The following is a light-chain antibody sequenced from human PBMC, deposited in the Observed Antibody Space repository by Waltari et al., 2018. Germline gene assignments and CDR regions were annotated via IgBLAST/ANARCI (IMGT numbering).Light chain of an antibody. J-gene: IGKJ1*01. V-gene: IGKV1-5*03. CDR3: QQYDTYPWT. CDR2: RTS. CDR1: ENVNSW. Sequence: IQMTQSPSTLSSSVGDRVTITCRASENVNSWLAWYQQKPGKAPKLLISRTSTLESGGPSRFSGRGSETEFTLTINNLQPDDFADYYCQQYDTYPWTFGQGTKVEVK.